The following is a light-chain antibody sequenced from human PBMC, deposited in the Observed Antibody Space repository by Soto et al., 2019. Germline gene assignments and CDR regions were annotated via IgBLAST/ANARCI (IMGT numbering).Light chain of an antibody. V-gene: IGLV2-23*02. CDR1: SSDVGSYNL. CDR2: EVS. CDR3: CSYAGSSTFVV. J-gene: IGLJ2*01. Sequence: QSALTQPASVSGSPGQWITISCTGTSSDVGSYNLVSWYQQHPGKAPKLMIYEVSKRPSGVSNRFSGSKSGNTASLTIYGLQAEDEADYYCCSYAGSSTFVVFGGGTKLTVL.